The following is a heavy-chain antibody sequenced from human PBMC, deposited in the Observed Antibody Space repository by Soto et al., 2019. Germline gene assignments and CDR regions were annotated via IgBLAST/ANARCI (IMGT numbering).Heavy chain of an antibody. CDR2: IYGNDDK. CDR1: GFSLSTRGEG. J-gene: IGHJ4*02. CDR3: AHSFSEYSSGFPY. V-gene: IGHV2-5*01. Sequence: GPTLVCNXQTLTLTCNFSGFSLSTRGEGVGWIRQPPGKALEWLTLIYGNDDKRYSPPLQSRLTITKDISKIQVVLTMPNMDPVDTATYSCAHSFSEYSSGFPYWGQGTLVTVSS. D-gene: IGHD6-19*01.